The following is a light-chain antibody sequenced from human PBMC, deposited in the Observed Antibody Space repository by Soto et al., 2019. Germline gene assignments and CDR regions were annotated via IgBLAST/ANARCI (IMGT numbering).Light chain of an antibody. CDR1: TGTVTSAHY. CDR3: LLSYSDARPV. CDR2: DTS. Sequence: QAVVTQEPSLTVSPGRTVTLTCGSGTGTVTSAHYPYWFQQKPGQAPRTLIYDTSNKHSWTPARFSGSLLGGKAALTLSGAQPEDEAEYYCLLSYSDARPVFGGGTKLTVL. J-gene: IGLJ2*01. V-gene: IGLV7-46*01.